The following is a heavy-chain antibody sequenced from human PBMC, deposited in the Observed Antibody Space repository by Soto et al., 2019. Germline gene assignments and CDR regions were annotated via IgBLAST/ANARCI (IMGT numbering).Heavy chain of an antibody. V-gene: IGHV3-30-3*01. CDR2: ISYDGSNK. CDR3: AREIYYYDSSGFDY. Sequence: GGSLRLSCAASGFTFSSYAMHWVRQAPGKGLEWVAVISYDGSNKYYADSVKGRFTISRDNSKNTLYLRMNSLRAEDTAVYYCAREIYYYDSSGFDYWGQGTLVTVSS. CDR1: GFTFSSYA. J-gene: IGHJ4*02. D-gene: IGHD3-22*01.